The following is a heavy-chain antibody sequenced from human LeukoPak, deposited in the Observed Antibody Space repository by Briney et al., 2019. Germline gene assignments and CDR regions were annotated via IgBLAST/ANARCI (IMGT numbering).Heavy chain of an antibody. Sequence: GGSLRLSCAASGFTFSSYAMTWVRQAPGKGLEWVGFIRTKAYGGTTEYAASVKGRFTISRDDSKSIAYLQMNSLKTEDTAVYYCTRDSRGVPAAKYFDYWGQGTLVTVSS. CDR2: IRTKAYGGTT. CDR1: GFTFSSYA. V-gene: IGHV3-49*04. CDR3: TRDSRGVPAAKYFDY. D-gene: IGHD2-2*01. J-gene: IGHJ4*02.